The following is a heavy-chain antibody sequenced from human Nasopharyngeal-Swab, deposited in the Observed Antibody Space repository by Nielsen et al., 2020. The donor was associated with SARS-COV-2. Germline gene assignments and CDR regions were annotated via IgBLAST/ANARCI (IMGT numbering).Heavy chain of an antibody. CDR3: VRSSSWYYFDY. J-gene: IGHJ4*02. CDR2: IYYNGNT. Sequence: SETLSLTCTVSGDSIAYSTFYWGWIRQSPGKGLEWIGNIYYNGNTYQNPSLESRLTISVDKSKNQFSLQLSSVTAADTAVYYCVRSSSWYYFDYWAQGTQVTVSS. D-gene: IGHD6-13*01. V-gene: IGHV4-39*01. CDR1: GDSIAYSTFY.